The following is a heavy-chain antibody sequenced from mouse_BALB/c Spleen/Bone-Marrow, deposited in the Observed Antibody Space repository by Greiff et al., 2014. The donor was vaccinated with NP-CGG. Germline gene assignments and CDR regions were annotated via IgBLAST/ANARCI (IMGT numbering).Heavy chain of an antibody. CDR3: ARKRKRAYDSMVY. D-gene: IGHD2-4*01. V-gene: IGHV1S56*01. Sequence: VKLMESGLELVKPGASVRISCKASGYTFTSFYIHWVKQRPGQGLEWIGWIYPGDFNTKFNEKFKGKATLTADKSSSTAYMQLRSLTSEDSAVYVCARKRKRAYDSMVYWGPGTSVTVSS. CDR1: GYTFTSFY. J-gene: IGHJ4*01. CDR2: IYPGDFNT.